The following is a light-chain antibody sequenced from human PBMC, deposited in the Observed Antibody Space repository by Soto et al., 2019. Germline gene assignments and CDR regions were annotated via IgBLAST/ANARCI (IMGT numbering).Light chain of an antibody. J-gene: IGKJ1*01. V-gene: IGKV1-5*03. CDR1: QTISSW. CDR2: KAS. Sequence: DIRMTQSPSTLSGSVGDRVTITCRASQTISSWLAWYQQKPGKAPKLLIYKASTLKSGVPSRFSGSGSGTEFTLTISSLRPDDFATYYCQHYNSYSEAFGQGTKVELK. CDR3: QHYNSYSEA.